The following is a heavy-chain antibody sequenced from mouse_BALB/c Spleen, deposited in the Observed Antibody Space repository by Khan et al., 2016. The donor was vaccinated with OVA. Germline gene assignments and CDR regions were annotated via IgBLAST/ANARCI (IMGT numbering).Heavy chain of an antibody. CDR3: ARRNYFGYTFAY. CDR1: GYTFTDYY. CDR2: ISPGSGDT. Sequence: QVQLQQSGAELARPGASVKLSCKASGYTFTDYYINWVKQRTGQGLEWIGEISPGSGDTYYTERFKGKATLTADKSSSTAYMQLSSLTSEASAVYFCARRNYFGYTFAYWGQGTLVIVSA. V-gene: IGHV1-77*01. D-gene: IGHD1-2*01. J-gene: IGHJ3*01.